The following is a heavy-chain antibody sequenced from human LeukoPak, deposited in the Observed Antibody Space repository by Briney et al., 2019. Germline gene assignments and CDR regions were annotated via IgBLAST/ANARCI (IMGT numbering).Heavy chain of an antibody. CDR2: INPNSGGT. CDR1: GYTFTGYY. J-gene: IGHJ6*03. V-gene: IGHV1-2*06. CDR3: ARDSSRHYYYYYMDV. D-gene: IGHD6-13*01. Sequence: GASVKVSCKASGYTFTGYYMHWVRQAPGQGLEWMGRINPNSGGTNYAQKFQGRVTMTRDTSISTAYVELSRLRSDDTAVYYCARDSSRHYYYYYMDVWGKGTTVTVSS.